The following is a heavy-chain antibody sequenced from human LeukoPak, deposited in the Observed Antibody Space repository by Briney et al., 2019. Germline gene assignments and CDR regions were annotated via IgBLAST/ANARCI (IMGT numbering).Heavy chain of an antibody. J-gene: IGHJ4*02. D-gene: IGHD3-10*01. CDR3: ARDRGFGADDY. Sequence: GGSLRLSCGGSGFPFSGYWMSWVRQAPGKGMEWVANIHKDGSAKRYVDSVKGRFTISRDNAKSSLYLQMNSLRAEDTGVYYCARDRGFGADDYWGQGSLVTVSS. V-gene: IGHV3-7*01. CDR2: IHKDGSAK. CDR1: GFPFSGYW.